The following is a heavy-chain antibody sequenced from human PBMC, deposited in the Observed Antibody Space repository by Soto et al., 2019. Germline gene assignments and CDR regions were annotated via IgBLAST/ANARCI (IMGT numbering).Heavy chain of an antibody. J-gene: IGHJ4*02. CDR2: SKTKGNGYAT. D-gene: IGHD3-10*01. Sequence: PGGSLRLSCAASGFTFSDYYMDWVRHTPGKGLEWVGRSKTKGNGYATYYAASVKGRFTISRDDSKNSLYLEMNSQQTEDTAVYYCARDQYGSYDYWGQGTLVTVSS. V-gene: IGHV3-72*01. CDR1: GFTFSDYY. CDR3: ARDQYGSYDY.